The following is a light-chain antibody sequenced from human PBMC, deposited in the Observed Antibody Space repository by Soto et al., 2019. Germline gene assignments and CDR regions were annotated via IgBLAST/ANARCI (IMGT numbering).Light chain of an antibody. CDR3: ASYVGRDDMI. V-gene: IGLV2-8*01. Sequence: QSALTQPTSASGSPRQSVTISCTGTRSDGGGYDRVSWFQQHPGKAPKLIIYGVTDRISGVPYRFSDSKSGNTASLTVSGLQAEDEADYFCASYVGRDDMIFGGGTKVTVL. CDR2: GVT. J-gene: IGLJ2*01. CDR1: RSDGGGYDR.